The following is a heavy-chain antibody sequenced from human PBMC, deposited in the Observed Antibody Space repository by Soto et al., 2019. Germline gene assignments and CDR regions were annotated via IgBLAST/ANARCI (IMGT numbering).Heavy chain of an antibody. CDR1: GFTFSSYG. CDR2: IWYDGRNK. D-gene: IGHD2-15*01. V-gene: IGHV3-33*01. CDR3: ARDGYCSGGSCYSVPVFDY. Sequence: QVQLVESGGGVVQPGRSLRLSCAASGFTFSSYGMHWVRQAPGKGLEWVAVIWYDGRNKYYADSVKGRFTISRDNSKNTLYRQLNSLRAEDTAVYYCARDGYCSGGSCYSVPVFDYWGQGTLVTVSS. J-gene: IGHJ4*02.